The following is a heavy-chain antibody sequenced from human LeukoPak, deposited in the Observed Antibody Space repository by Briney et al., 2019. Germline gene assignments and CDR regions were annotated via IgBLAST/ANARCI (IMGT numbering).Heavy chain of an antibody. J-gene: IGHJ4*02. D-gene: IGHD2-21*01. Sequence: PGGSLRLSCAASGFTVTDGYMTWVRQGPWRGLEWLSVIFTAGSTNYADSVKGRFTISRHDSENTLYLQMSNLRPEDTPVYYCASQYHYDGGGSYSLVYWGQGTLVTVSS. CDR1: GFTVTDGY. CDR2: IFTAGST. V-gene: IGHV3-53*04. CDR3: ASQYHYDGGGSYSLVY.